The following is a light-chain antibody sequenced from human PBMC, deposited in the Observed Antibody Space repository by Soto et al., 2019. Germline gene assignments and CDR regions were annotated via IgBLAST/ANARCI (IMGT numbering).Light chain of an antibody. J-gene: IGLJ1*01. CDR2: DVS. V-gene: IGLV2-11*01. Sequence: QSVLSQPRSVSGSPGQSATISCTGTSSDVGDYNYVSWYQQHPGKAPKLMIYDVSKRPSGVPDRFSASKSGNTASLTISGLQAEDEADYYCCSYAGSYTYVFGTGTKVTVL. CDR3: CSYAGSYTYV. CDR1: SSDVGDYNY.